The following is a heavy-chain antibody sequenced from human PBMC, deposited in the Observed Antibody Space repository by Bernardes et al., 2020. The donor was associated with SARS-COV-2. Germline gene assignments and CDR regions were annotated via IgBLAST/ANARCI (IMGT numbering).Heavy chain of an antibody. CDR1: GFTFSSYE. V-gene: IGHV3-48*03. Sequence: GGSLRLSCAASGFTFSSYEMNWVRQAPGKGLEWVSYIDSSGSSIYYADSVKGRFTISRDNAKNSLYLQMNSLRAEDTAVYFCASLSSATGNFDHWGQGTLVTVSS. D-gene: IGHD1-1*01. J-gene: IGHJ4*02. CDR2: IDSSGSSI. CDR3: ASLSSATGNFDH.